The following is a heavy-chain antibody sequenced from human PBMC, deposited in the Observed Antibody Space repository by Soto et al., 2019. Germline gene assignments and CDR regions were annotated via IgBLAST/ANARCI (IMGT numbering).Heavy chain of an antibody. CDR3: ARDRYYYDSSGYYPFDY. Sequence: QAQLVQSGAEVKKPGASVKVSCKASGYTFTSYGISWVRQAPGQGLEWMGWISAYNGNTNYAQKLQGRVTMTTDTSTSTAYMELRSLRSDDTAVYYCARDRYYYDSSGYYPFDYWGQGTLVTVSS. CDR2: ISAYNGNT. J-gene: IGHJ4*02. CDR1: GYTFTSYG. V-gene: IGHV1-18*01. D-gene: IGHD3-22*01.